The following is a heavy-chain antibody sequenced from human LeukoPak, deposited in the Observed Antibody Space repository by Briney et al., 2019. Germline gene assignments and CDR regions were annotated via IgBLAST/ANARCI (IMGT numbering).Heavy chain of an antibody. Sequence: SETLSLTCTVSGGSISISSYYWGWIRQPPGKGLEWIGSIYYSGSTYYNPSLKSRVIISVDTSKNQFSLRLSSVTAADRATYYCAREKESIDYGDSRISWYFDLWGRGTLVTVSS. CDR1: GGSISISSYY. V-gene: IGHV4-39*07. J-gene: IGHJ2*01. CDR2: IYYSGST. D-gene: IGHD4-17*01. CDR3: AREKESIDYGDSRISWYFDL.